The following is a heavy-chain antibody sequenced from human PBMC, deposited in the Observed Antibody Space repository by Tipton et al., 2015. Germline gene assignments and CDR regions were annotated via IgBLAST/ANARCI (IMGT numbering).Heavy chain of an antibody. CDR2: IHYSGST. CDR3: ARARGRHGGLFDS. J-gene: IGHJ4*02. D-gene: IGHD4-23*01. Sequence: TLFLTCTVSSDSISKYYWSWIRQPPGKELEWIGYIHYSGSTNYNPSLKSRVTISVDTSKTQFSLKVSSVTAADTAMYYCARARGRHGGLFDSWGQGTLVTVSS. CDR1: SDSISKYY. V-gene: IGHV4-59*01.